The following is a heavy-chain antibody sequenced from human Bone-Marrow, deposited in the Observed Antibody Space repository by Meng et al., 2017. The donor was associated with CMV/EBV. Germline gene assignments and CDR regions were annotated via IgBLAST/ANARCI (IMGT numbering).Heavy chain of an antibody. CDR3: AKGARWEVPAARDLFDY. CDR2: IYSGGSST. V-gene: IGHV3-23*03. Sequence: GESLKISCAASGFTFSSYAMSWVRQTPGKGLEWVSVIYSGGSSTYYADSVKGRFTISRDNSKNTLYLQMNSLRAEDTAVYYCAKGARWEVPAARDLFDYWGQGTLVTVSS. D-gene: IGHD2-2*01. CDR1: GFTFSSYA. J-gene: IGHJ4*02.